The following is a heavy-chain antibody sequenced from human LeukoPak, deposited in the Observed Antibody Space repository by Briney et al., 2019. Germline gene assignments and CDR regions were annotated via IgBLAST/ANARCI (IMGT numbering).Heavy chain of an antibody. D-gene: IGHD5-24*01. CDR1: GLTFSSYA. J-gene: IGHJ4*02. V-gene: IGHV3-23*01. Sequence: PGGSLRLSCAASGLTFSSYAMSWVRQAPGKGLEWVSTISGSGGNTYYADSVKGRFIISRDNSKNTLYLQMNSLRAEDTAVYYCAKPRDGYNKIGAPDFWGQGTLVTVSS. CDR3: AKPRDGYNKIGAPDF. CDR2: ISGSGGNT.